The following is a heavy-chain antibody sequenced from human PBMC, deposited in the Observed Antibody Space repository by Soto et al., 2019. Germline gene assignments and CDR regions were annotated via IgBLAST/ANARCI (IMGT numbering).Heavy chain of an antibody. CDR2: MNPNSGNT. CDR3: ARGATSYLEWLLYNHYYYYGMDV. CDR1: GYTFITYG. J-gene: IGHJ6*02. D-gene: IGHD3-3*01. V-gene: IGHV1-8*02. Sequence: GASVKVSCKASGYTFITYGISWVRQAPGQGLEWMGWMNPNSGNTGYAQKFQGRVTMTRNTSISTAYMELSSLRSEDTAVYYCARGATSYLEWLLYNHYYYYGMDVWGQGTTVTVSS.